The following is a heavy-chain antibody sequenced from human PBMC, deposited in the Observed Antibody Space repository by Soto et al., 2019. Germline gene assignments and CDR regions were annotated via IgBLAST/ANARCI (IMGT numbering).Heavy chain of an antibody. J-gene: IGHJ4*02. Sequence: PSETLSLTCAVYGGSISSGGYSWSWIRQPPGKGLEWIGYIYYSGSTNYNPSLKSRVTISVDTSKNQFSLKLSSVTAADTAVYYCASRYGGTLDYWGQGTLVTVSS. CDR1: GGSISSGGYS. CDR2: IYYSGST. V-gene: IGHV4-61*08. CDR3: ASRYGGTLDY. D-gene: IGHD4-17*01.